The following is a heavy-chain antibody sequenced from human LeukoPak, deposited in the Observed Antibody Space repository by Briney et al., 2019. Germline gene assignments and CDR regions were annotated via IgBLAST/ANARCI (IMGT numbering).Heavy chain of an antibody. CDR3: ASSVSGSSSDWFDP. J-gene: IGHJ5*02. CDR1: GGTFSSYA. D-gene: IGHD6-6*01. Sequence: ASVKVSCKASGGTFSSYAISWVRQAPGQGLEWMGIINPSDGTAYAQKFQGRVTMTRDTSTSTVYMKLSSLKSEDTAVYYCASSVSGSSSDWFDPWGQGTLVTVSS. V-gene: IGHV1-46*01. CDR2: INPSDGT.